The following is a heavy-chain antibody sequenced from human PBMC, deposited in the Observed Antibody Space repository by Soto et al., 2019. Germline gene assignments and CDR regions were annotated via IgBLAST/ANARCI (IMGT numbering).Heavy chain of an antibody. D-gene: IGHD3-3*01. CDR3: ASCPKGIGYYGSHSQH. J-gene: IGHJ1*01. CDR2: IYHTGNA. Sequence: SETLSLTCAVSGDSISSGDYPWSWIRQPPGEGLEWIGSIYHTGNAYYNPSLKSRVTISVDTSKNQFSLKLTSVTAADAALYYCASCPKGIGYYGSHSQHWGQGTLVTVSS. V-gene: IGHV4-30-2*03. CDR1: GDSISSGDYP.